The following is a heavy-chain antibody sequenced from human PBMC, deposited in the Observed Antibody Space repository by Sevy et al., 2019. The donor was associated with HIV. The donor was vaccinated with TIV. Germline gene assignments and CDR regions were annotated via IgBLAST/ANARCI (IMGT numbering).Heavy chain of an antibody. D-gene: IGHD3-10*01. J-gene: IGHJ3*02. CDR3: EGRVTADSYEAFDI. CDR2: VSSTSAHK. Sequence: GGSLRLSCAASGFTFRSYSMNWVRRAPGKGLEWVACVSSTSAHKDTADSVKGRFSISRDNAENSLFLQMNSLRAEDTAVYYCEGRVTADSYEAFDIWGQGTLVTVSS. V-gene: IGHV3-21*01. CDR1: GFTFRSYS.